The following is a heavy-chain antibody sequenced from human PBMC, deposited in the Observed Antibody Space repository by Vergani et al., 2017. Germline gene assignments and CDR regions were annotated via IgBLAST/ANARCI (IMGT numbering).Heavy chain of an antibody. D-gene: IGHD3-10*01. CDR1: GGSISSSSYY. J-gene: IGHJ4*02. Sequence: QLQLQESGPGLVKPSETLSLTCTVSGGSISSSSYYWGWIRQPPGKGLGWIGSIYYSGSTYYNPSLKSRVTISVDTSKNQFSLKLSSVTAADTAVYYCARREYSFDYWGQGTLVTVSS. CDR2: IYYSGST. CDR3: ARREYSFDY. V-gene: IGHV4-39*01.